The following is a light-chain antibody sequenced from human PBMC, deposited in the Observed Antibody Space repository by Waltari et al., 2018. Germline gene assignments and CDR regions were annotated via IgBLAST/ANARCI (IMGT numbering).Light chain of an antibody. V-gene: IGKV3-15*01. CDR3: QQYNNWPPYT. J-gene: IGKJ2*01. Sequence: ERVMTQSPATLSVSPGERATLSCRASQSVSSNLAGYQQKPGQAPRLLIYGASTRATGIPARFSGSGSGTEFTLTISSLQYEDFAVYYCQQYNNWPPYTFGQGTKLEIK. CDR1: QSVSSN. CDR2: GAS.